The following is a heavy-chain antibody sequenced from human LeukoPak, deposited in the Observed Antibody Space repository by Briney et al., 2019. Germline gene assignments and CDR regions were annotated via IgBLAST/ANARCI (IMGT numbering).Heavy chain of an antibody. CDR3: ARDYGDYGDYGPSDY. D-gene: IGHD4-17*01. J-gene: IGHJ4*02. CDR2: INPSGGST. Sequence: ASVKISCKPSGYTFTSYYIRWVRQAPGQGLEWMGIINPSGGSTSYAQKFQDRVTVTRDMSTSTVYMELSSLRSEDTAVYYCARDYGDYGDYGPSDYWGQGTLVTVSS. V-gene: IGHV1-46*01. CDR1: GYTFTSYY.